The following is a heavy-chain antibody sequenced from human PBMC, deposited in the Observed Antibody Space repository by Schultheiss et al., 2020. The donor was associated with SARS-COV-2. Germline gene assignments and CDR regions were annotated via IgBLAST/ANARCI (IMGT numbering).Heavy chain of an antibody. D-gene: IGHD1-20*01. CDR3: ARDVTGTTLYFDY. CDR2: INHSGST. CDR1: GGSFSGYY. Sequence: SETLSLTCAVYGGSFSGYYWSWIRQPPGKGLEWIGEINHSGSTNYNPSLKSRVTISVDTSKNQFSLKLSSVTAADTAVYYCARDVTGTTLYFDYWGQGTLVTVSS. V-gene: IGHV4-34*01. J-gene: IGHJ4*02.